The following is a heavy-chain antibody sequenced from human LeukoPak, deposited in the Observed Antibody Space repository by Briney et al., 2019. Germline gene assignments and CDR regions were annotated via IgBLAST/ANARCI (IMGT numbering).Heavy chain of an antibody. D-gene: IGHD2/OR15-2a*01. Sequence: GSLQRSLSASGFPFNSYGMHRGRPAPGKGGGGVAVIWYVGSIKYYADSVKGRFTISRDNSKNTLYLQMNSLRAEDTAVYYCARDRARLHSYAFDIWGQGTMVTVSS. CDR2: IWYVGSIK. CDR1: GFPFNSYG. J-gene: IGHJ3*02. CDR3: ARDRARLHSYAFDI. V-gene: IGHV3-33*01.